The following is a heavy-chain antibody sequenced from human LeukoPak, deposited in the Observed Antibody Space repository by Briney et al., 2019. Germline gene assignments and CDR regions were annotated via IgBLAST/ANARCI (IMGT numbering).Heavy chain of an antibody. J-gene: IGHJ4*02. V-gene: IGHV3-48*04. D-gene: IGHD5-24*01. CDR3: ARDGYNPRAFDY. CDR2: ISSSGSTI. CDR1: GCIFSHYG. Sequence: GGSLRLSCAASGCIFSHYGMNWVRQAPGKGLEWVSYISSSGSTIYYADSVKGRFTISRDNAKNSLYLQMNSLRAEDTAVYYCARDGYNPRAFDYWGQGTLVTVSS.